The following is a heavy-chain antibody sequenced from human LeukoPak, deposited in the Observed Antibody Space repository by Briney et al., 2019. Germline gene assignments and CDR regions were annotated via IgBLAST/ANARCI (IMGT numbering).Heavy chain of an antibody. CDR1: GGSLSSYY. CDR2: IYYSGST. CDR3: ARDNWNYGSSMDV. V-gene: IGHV4-59*01. D-gene: IGHD1-7*01. Sequence: SETLSLTCTVSGGSLSSYYWSWIRQPPGKGLEWIGYIYYSGSTNYNPSLKSRVTISVDTSKNQFSLKLSSVTAADTAVYYCARDNWNYGSSMDVWGQGTTVTVSS. J-gene: IGHJ6*02.